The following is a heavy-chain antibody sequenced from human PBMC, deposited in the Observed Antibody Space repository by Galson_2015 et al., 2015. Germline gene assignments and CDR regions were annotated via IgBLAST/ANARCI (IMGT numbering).Heavy chain of an antibody. CDR3: ARYSGSDSFGY. CDR2: IKEDGSEK. Sequence: LRLSCAASGFTFSSFWMSWVRQAPGKGLEWVANIKEDGSEKYYVDSVKGRFTISRDNAKNSLYLQMNGLRAEDTAVYYCARYSGSDSFGYWGQGTLVTVSS. J-gene: IGHJ4*02. D-gene: IGHD5-12*01. CDR1: GFTFSSFW. V-gene: IGHV3-7*01.